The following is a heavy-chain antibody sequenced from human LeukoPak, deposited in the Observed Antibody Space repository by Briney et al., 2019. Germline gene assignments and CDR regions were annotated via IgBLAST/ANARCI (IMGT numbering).Heavy chain of an antibody. D-gene: IGHD3-10*01. Sequence: PSETLSLTCTVSGGSISSSSYYWGWIRQPPGKGLEWIGSIYYSGTAYYNRSLKSRVTISVDTSKNQFSLKLSSVTAADTAVYYCARGGYYGSGNDFRFDPWGQGTLVTVSS. CDR3: ARGGYYGSGNDFRFDP. J-gene: IGHJ5*02. V-gene: IGHV4-39*07. CDR2: IYYSGTA. CDR1: GGSISSSSYY.